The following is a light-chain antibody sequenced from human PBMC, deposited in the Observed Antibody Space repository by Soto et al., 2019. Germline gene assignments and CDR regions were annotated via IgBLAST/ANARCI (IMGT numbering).Light chain of an antibody. CDR1: QSHSAY. Sequence: EIVVTQSPATLSLSPGDTATLSCRASQSHSAYLAWCQQKPGQAPRLLIYETSNRATGIPARFTGSGSGTDFTLTISSLEPEDFAVYYCQHRSNWPPLFSFGGGTRVEFK. V-gene: IGKV3-11*01. CDR2: ETS. CDR3: QHRSNWPPLFS. J-gene: IGKJ4*01.